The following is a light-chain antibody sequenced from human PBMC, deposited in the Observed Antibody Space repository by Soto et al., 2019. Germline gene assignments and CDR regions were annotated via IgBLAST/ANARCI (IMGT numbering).Light chain of an antibody. Sequence: QSVLTQPPSASGTXGQRVXXXXSGSSSNIGSHTVNWYQQLPGTAPKLLIYTNNQRPSGVPDRFSGSKSGTSASLAISGLQSEDEADYYCAAWDDSLNGVVFGGGTKLTVL. J-gene: IGLJ2*01. CDR1: SSNIGSHT. CDR3: AAWDDSLNGVV. CDR2: TNN. V-gene: IGLV1-44*01.